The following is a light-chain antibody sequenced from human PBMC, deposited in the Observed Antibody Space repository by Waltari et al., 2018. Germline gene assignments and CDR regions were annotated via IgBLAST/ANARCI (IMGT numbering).Light chain of an antibody. J-gene: IGLJ2*01. Sequence: QSALTQPASVSGSPGQSITISCTGAGPDLGDFKSVSWYPQHPGKAPKLLIYDVTNRPSGVSDRFSGSKSGNTASLIISGLQAGDEADYYCGSYTITSLVVFGGGTGLTVL. V-gene: IGLV2-14*03. CDR3: GSYTITSLVV. CDR2: DVT. CDR1: GPDLGDFKS.